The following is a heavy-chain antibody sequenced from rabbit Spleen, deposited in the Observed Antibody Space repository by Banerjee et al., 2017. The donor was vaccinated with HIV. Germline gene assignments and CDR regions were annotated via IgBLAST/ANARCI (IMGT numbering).Heavy chain of an antibody. J-gene: IGHJ2*01. V-gene: IGHV1S45*01. CDR3: ARGRSTSWDAFDP. CDR2: MNTETAKG. D-gene: IGHD7-1*01. CDR1: GVSLNDKDV. Sequence: QEQLVESGGGLIQPGGSLTLTCKASGVSLNDKDVMCWVRQAPGKGLEWIACMNTETAKGVYANWAKGRFAISKTSSTTVTLQLTSLTAADTATYFCARGRSTSWDAFDPWGQGTLVTVS.